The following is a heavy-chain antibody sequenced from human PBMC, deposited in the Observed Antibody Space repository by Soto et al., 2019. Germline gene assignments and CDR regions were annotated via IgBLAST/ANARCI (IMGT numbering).Heavy chain of an antibody. J-gene: IGHJ5*01. Sequence: GESLKIACKGSAYSFTSYWINWVRQMPGKGLEWMGRIDPSDSYTNYSPSFQGHVTISADKSISTAYLQWSSLQASDTAMYYCARHVQTTNWFDSWGQGTLVTVSS. CDR3: ARHVQTTNWFDS. CDR1: AYSFTSYW. V-gene: IGHV5-10-1*01. CDR2: IDPSDSYT.